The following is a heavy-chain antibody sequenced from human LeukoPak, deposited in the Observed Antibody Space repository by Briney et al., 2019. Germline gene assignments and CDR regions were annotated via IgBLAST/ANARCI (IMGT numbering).Heavy chain of an antibody. CDR1: GFIFSNYT. CDR2: ISKSAGRT. D-gene: IGHD1-26*01. J-gene: IGHJ4*02. V-gene: IGHV3-23*01. Sequence: GGSLRLSCAASGFIFSNYTMTWVRQTPGKGLEWVSDISKSAGRTSYADSVKGRFTISRDNSKDTLYLQMNGLRAEDTAVYYCARDGSLSGNFYSRIDYWGQGTPVSVSS. CDR3: ARDGSLSGNFYSRIDY.